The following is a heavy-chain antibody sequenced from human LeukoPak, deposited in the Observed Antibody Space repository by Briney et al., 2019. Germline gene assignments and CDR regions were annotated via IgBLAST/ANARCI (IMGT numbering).Heavy chain of an antibody. V-gene: IGHV3-23*01. CDR1: GITFSIFG. Sequence: PGGSLRLSCAASGITFSIFGMSWVRQAPGKGLEWVSAITGSGGSTYYADSVKGRFTISRDNSKNTLYLQMSSLRAEDTAVYYCAKDRVGAILYFDYWGQGTLVTVSS. CDR3: AKDRVGAILYFDY. J-gene: IGHJ4*02. D-gene: IGHD1-26*01. CDR2: ITGSGGST.